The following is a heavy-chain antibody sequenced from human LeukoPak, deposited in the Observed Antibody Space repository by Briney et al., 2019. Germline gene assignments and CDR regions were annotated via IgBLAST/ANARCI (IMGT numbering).Heavy chain of an antibody. Sequence: GGSLRLSCAASGFTFSSYGMHWVRQAPGKGLEWVAFIRYDGSNKYYADSVKGRFTISRDNSKNTLYLQMNSLRAEDTAVYYCAKATIITMIVVAPVHWGQGTLVTVSS. CDR1: GFTFSSYG. V-gene: IGHV3-30*02. CDR3: AKATIITMIVVAPVH. J-gene: IGHJ1*01. D-gene: IGHD3-22*01. CDR2: IRYDGSNK.